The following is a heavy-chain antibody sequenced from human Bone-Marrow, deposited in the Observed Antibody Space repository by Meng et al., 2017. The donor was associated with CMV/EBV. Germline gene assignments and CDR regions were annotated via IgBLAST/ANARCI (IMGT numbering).Heavy chain of an antibody. J-gene: IGHJ4*02. Sequence: SGFTVSHNDMSWVRQAPGKGLESVPTITVSGVNTYYEDSVKGRFTFSRDNYKSTLYLQMNSLRADDTALYYCAKDLLRTSVTDSGYWGQGTLVTVSS. D-gene: IGHD4-17*01. CDR3: AKDLLRTSVTDSGY. CDR2: ITVSGVNT. CDR1: GFTVSHND. V-gene: IGHV3-23*01.